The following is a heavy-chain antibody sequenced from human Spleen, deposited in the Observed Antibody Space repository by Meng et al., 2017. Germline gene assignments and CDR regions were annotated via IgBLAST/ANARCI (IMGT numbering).Heavy chain of an antibody. CDR3: AREADTSVAGVDDALDI. CDR2: IHYSGNT. D-gene: IGHD5-18*01. CDR1: GGSISGYY. Sequence: SETLSLTCTVSGGSISGYYWSWIRQPPGKGLEWIGYIHYSGNTKYNPSLESRVTISVDTSKNQFSLNLNSATAADTAMYYCAREADTSVAGVDDALDIWGQGTLVTVSS. J-gene: IGHJ3*02. V-gene: IGHV4-59*01.